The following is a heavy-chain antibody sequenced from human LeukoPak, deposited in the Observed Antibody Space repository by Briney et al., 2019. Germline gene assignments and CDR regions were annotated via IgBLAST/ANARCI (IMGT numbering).Heavy chain of an antibody. Sequence: PSATLSLTCTVSGGSISSYYWSWIRQPPGKGLEWIGYIYYSGSTNYNPSLKSRVTISVDTSKNQFSLKLSSVTAADTAVYYCARVRSSGWLDYWGQGTLVTVSS. CDR3: ARVRSSGWLDY. CDR1: GGSISSYY. J-gene: IGHJ4*02. D-gene: IGHD6-19*01. V-gene: IGHV4-59*01. CDR2: IYYSGST.